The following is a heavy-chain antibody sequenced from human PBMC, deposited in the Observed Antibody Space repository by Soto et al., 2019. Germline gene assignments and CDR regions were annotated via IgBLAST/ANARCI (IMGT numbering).Heavy chain of an antibody. CDR1: GFTFSSYT. Sequence: EVQLVESGGGLVKPGGSLRLSCTASGFTFSSYTMNWVRQAPGKGLEWVSSLSSRGTYIFSAELLKGRLTISRDNSKNSLYLQNNRLSAADSAFYHFASVPAGGETVDFIHYWGPGTLVTVSS. CDR3: ASVPAGGETVDFIHY. V-gene: IGHV3-21*01. J-gene: IGHJ4*02. CDR2: LSSRGTYI. D-gene: IGHD3-16*01.